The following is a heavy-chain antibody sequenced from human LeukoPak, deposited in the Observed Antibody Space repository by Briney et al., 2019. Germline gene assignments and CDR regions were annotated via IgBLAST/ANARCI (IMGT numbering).Heavy chain of an antibody. Sequence: GGSLRLSCAASGFTFSSYAMHWVRQAPGKGLEWVAVISYDGSNKYYADSVKGRFTISRDNAKNSLYLQMNSLRAEDTAVYYCARDRWVRGVTDSPHPFDYWGQGTLVTVSS. J-gene: IGHJ4*02. CDR2: ISYDGSNK. V-gene: IGHV3-30*04. CDR1: GFTFSSYA. D-gene: IGHD3-10*01. CDR3: ARDRWVRGVTDSPHPFDY.